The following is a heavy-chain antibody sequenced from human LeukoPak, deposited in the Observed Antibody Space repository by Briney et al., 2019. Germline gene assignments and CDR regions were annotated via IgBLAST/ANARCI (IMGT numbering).Heavy chain of an antibody. J-gene: IGHJ4*02. CDR1: GGSISSYY. CDR3: ARHKYYYDSSGYLFYYFDY. Sequence: PSETLSLTCTVSGGSISSYYWSWIRQSPGKGLEWIGYIYYSGSTNYNPSLKSRVTISIDTSKNQFSLKLSSVTAADTAVYYCARHKYYYDSSGYLFYYFDYWGQGTLVTVSS. D-gene: IGHD3-22*01. V-gene: IGHV4-59*01. CDR2: IYYSGST.